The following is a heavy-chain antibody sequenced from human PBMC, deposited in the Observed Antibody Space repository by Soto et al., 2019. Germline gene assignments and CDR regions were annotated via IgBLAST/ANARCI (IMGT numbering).Heavy chain of an antibody. CDR3: ACDYGSGSYRFDY. V-gene: IGHV4-30-2*01. J-gene: IGHJ4*02. CDR2: IFHSGST. CDR1: GVSITSGVNS. D-gene: IGHD3-10*01. Sequence: QLQLQESGSGLVTPSQTLSLTCAVSGVSITSGVNSWSWIRQPPGKGLELIGYIFHSGSTYYNPSLKSRVTISVDSSKNQFSLRLTSVTAADTAVYYCACDYGSGSYRFDYWGQGTLVTVSS.